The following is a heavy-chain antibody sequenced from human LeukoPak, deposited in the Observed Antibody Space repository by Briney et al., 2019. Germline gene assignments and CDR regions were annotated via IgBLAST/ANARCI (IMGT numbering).Heavy chain of an antibody. CDR2: INPNSGGT. CDR1: GYTFTSYD. V-gene: IGHV1-2*02. J-gene: IGHJ6*02. D-gene: IGHD3-10*01. Sequence: ASVKVSCKASGYTFTSYDINWVRQAPGQGLEWMGWINPNSGGTNYAQKFQGRVTMTRDTSISTAYMELSRLRSDDTAVYYCARFGTYGMDVWGQGTTVTVSS. CDR3: ARFGTYGMDV.